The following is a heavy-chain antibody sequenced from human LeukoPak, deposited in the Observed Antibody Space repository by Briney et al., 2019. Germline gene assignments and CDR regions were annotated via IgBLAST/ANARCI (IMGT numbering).Heavy chain of an antibody. J-gene: IGHJ4*02. CDR2: FDREDGET. CDR1: GYTLTEIS. CDR3: ATVGYSYGAFDY. V-gene: IGHV1-24*01. D-gene: IGHD5-18*01. Sequence: GASVKVSCKVSGYTLTEISLYWVRQAPGKGLEWMGGFDREDGETMYAQKFQGRVTMTEDTSTDTAFMELSSLRSEDTAVYYCATVGYSYGAFDYWGQGTLVIVSS.